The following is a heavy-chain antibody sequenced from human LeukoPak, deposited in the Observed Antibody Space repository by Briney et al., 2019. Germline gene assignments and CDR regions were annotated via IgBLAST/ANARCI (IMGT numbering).Heavy chain of an antibody. D-gene: IGHD4-17*01. J-gene: IGHJ4*02. CDR1: GFSLSTSGVG. CDR2: IYWNDDK. CDR3: AHLNYGDYRYDY. V-gene: IGHV2-5*01. Sequence: SGPTLVKPTQTLTLTCTFSGFSLSTSGVGVGWIRQPPGRALEWLALIYWNDDKRYSPSLKSRLTITKDTSKNQVVLTMTNMDPVDTATYYCAHLNYGDYRYDYWGQGTLVTVSS.